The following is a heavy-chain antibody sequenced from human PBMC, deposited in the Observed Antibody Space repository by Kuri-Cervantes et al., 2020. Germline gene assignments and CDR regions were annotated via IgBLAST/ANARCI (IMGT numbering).Heavy chain of an antibody. CDR3: ARGPVGDYGDY. D-gene: IGHD2-15*01. Sequence: EGSLRLSCAASGFTVSSNYMSWVRQAPGKGLEWVANIKQDGSEKYYVDSAKGRFTISRDNAKNSLYLQMNSLRAEDTAVYYCARGPVGDYGDYWGQGTLVTVSS. CDR1: GFTVSSNY. CDR2: IKQDGSEK. V-gene: IGHV3-7*03. J-gene: IGHJ4*02.